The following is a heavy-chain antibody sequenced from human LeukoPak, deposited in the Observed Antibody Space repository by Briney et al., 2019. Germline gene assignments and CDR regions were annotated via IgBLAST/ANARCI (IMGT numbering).Heavy chain of an antibody. CDR3: AKAYDSSGFSWFDP. CDR1: GVTFDDYA. D-gene: IGHD3-22*01. Sequence: GGSLRLSCAASGVTFDDYAMHWVRHAPGKGLGWVSGISWNSVSIGYADSVKGRFTTSRDNAKNSLYLQMNSLRAEDTALYYCAKAYDSSGFSWFDPWGEGTLVTVSS. CDR2: ISWNSVSI. V-gene: IGHV3-9*01. J-gene: IGHJ5*02.